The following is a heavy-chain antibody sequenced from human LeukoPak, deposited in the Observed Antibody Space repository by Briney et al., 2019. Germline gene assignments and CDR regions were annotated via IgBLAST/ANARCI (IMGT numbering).Heavy chain of an antibody. Sequence: GGSLRLSCAASGFTFSDYRMNWVRQAPGKGLEWVSSISGSSRYKYYADSVKGRFTISRDNAKNSLYLQMNSLRDEDTAVYYCARDVHFDYWGQGTLVTVSS. J-gene: IGHJ4*02. V-gene: IGHV3-21*01. CDR2: ISGSSRYK. CDR3: ARDVHFDY. CDR1: GFTFSDYR.